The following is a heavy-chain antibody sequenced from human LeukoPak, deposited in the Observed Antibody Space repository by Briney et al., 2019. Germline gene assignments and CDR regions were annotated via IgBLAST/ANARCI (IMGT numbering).Heavy chain of an antibody. D-gene: IGHD3-9*01. CDR2: ISYDGSNK. CDR1: GFTLSSYA. CDR3: ARDPGPYYDILTGYYYFDY. Sequence: QPGGSLRLSCAASGFTLSSYAMHWVRQAPGKGLEWVAVISYDGSNKYYADSVKGRFTISRDNSKNTLYLQMNSLRAEDTAVYYCARDPGPYYDILTGYYYFDYWGQGTLVTVSS. V-gene: IGHV3-30-3*01. J-gene: IGHJ4*02.